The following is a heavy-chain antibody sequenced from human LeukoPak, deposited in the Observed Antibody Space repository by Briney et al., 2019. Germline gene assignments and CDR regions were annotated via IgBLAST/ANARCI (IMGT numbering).Heavy chain of an antibody. Sequence: GGSLRLSCAASGFTFSSYAMHWVRQAPGKGLEWVAVISYDGSNKYYADSVKGRFTISRDNSKNTLYLQMNSLRAEDTAVYYCARQKYSSNMDVWGQGTMVTVSS. CDR2: ISYDGSNK. V-gene: IGHV3-30-3*01. D-gene: IGHD6-13*01. CDR1: GFTFSSYA. J-gene: IGHJ6*02. CDR3: ARQKYSSNMDV.